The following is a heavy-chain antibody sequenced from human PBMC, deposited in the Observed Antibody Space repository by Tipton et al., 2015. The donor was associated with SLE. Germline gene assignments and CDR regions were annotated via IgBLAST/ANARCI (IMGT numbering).Heavy chain of an antibody. V-gene: IGHV4-39*07. Sequence: GLVKPSETLSLTCTVSGGSISSSSYYWGWIRQPPGKGLEWIGSIYYSGSTYYNPSLKGRVTISVDTSKNQFSLKLSSVTAADTAVYYCAREEGRGPFDYWGQGTLVTVSS. CDR2: IYYSGST. J-gene: IGHJ4*02. D-gene: IGHD3-10*01. CDR1: GGSISSSSYY. CDR3: AREEGRGPFDY.